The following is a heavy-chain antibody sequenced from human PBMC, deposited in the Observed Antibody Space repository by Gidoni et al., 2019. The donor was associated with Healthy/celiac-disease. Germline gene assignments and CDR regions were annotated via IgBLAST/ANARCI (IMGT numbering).Heavy chain of an antibody. J-gene: IGHJ3*02. CDR1: GGSISSSNW. CDR3: ASEFRRLEVRGNDVAFDI. CDR2: IYHSGST. Sequence: QVQLQVSGPGLVKPSGTLSLTCAVAGGSISSSNWWRWVRQPPGKGLEWIGEIYHSGSTNYNPSLKSRVTISVDKSKNQFSLKLSSVTAADTAVYYCASEFRRLEVRGNDVAFDIWGQGTMVTVSS. D-gene: IGHD3-10*01. V-gene: IGHV4-4*02.